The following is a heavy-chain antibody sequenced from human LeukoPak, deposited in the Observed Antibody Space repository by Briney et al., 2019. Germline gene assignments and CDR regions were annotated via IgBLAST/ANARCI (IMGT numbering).Heavy chain of an antibody. D-gene: IGHD1-26*01. V-gene: IGHV1-3*01. CDR3: AREWRAQEYSGREGFDY. Sequence: ASVKVSCKASGYTFTSYAMHWVRQAPGQRLEWMGWINAGNGNTKYSQKFQGRVTITRDTSASTAYMELSSLRSEDTAVYYCAREWRAQEYSGREGFDYWGQGTLVTVSS. J-gene: IGHJ4*02. CDR2: INAGNGNT. CDR1: GYTFTSYA.